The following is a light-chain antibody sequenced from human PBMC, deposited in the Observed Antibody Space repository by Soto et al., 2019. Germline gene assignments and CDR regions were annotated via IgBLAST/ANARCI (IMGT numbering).Light chain of an antibody. Sequence: DIQMTQSPSSLSASVGDRVTITCRASQSIISYLNWYQQKPGKAPKLLIYAASSLQSGVPSRFSGSGSGTDFTLTISSLQPEDFATYYCQQSYSTPPITFGPGTKVAI. CDR3: QQSYSTPPIT. CDR1: QSIISY. J-gene: IGKJ3*01. CDR2: AAS. V-gene: IGKV1-39*01.